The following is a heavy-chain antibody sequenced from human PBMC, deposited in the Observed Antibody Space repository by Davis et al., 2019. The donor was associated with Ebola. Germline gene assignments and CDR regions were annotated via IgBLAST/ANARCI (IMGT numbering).Heavy chain of an antibody. D-gene: IGHD5-18*01. Sequence: GESLKISCAASGFTFSGSAMHWVRQASGKGLEWVGRLRSKANSYATAYAASVKGRFTISRDDSKNTAYLQMNSLKTEDTAVYYCTGAPRGYSYGYGGDYWGQGTLVTVSS. V-gene: IGHV3-73*01. CDR2: LRSKANSYAT. CDR3: TGAPRGYSYGYGGDY. CDR1: GFTFSGSA. J-gene: IGHJ4*02.